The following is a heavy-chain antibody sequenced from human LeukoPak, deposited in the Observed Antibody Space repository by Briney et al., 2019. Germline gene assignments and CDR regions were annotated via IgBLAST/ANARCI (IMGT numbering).Heavy chain of an antibody. CDR2: INHSGST. CDR1: GGSFSGYY. V-gene: IGHV4-34*01. Sequence: SETLSLTCAVYGGSFSGYYWSRIRQPPGKGLEWIGEINHSGSTNYNPSLKSRVTISVDTSKKQFSLKLSSVTAADTAVYYCVTXXXDXSGPKKNYWGQGTLVTVSS. J-gene: IGHJ4*02. D-gene: IGHD3-22*01. CDR3: VTXXXDXSGPKKNY.